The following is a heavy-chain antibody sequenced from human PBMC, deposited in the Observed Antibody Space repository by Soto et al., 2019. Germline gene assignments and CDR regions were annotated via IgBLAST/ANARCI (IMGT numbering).Heavy chain of an antibody. CDR3: ARVLRGVVNWFDP. CDR2: IATYNSNK. Sequence: ASVKVSCKTSGDTFTNFGLSWVRQAPGQGLEWMGWIATYNSNKNYAQKFQGRLTLATDTSTSTGYMELKSLEYDDTAVYYCARVLRGVVNWFDPWGQGTLVTVSS. V-gene: IGHV1-18*01. CDR1: GDTFTNFG. J-gene: IGHJ5*02. D-gene: IGHD3-10*01.